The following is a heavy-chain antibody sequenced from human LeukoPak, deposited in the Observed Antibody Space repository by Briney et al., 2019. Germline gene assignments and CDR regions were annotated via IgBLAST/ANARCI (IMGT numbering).Heavy chain of an antibody. V-gene: IGHV4-59*01. Sequence: SETLSLTCTVSGGSINNYYWNWIRQPPGKGLEWIGYIYYTGNTNYNPSLKSRVTISVDTSKNQFSLKLSSVTAADTAVYYCARTIYYYYYMDVWGKGTTVTVSS. D-gene: IGHD3-3*01. CDR2: IYYTGNT. CDR1: GGSINNYY. J-gene: IGHJ6*03. CDR3: ARTIYYYYYMDV.